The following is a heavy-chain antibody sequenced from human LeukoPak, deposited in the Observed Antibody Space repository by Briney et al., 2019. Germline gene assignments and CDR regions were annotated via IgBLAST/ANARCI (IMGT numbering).Heavy chain of an antibody. V-gene: IGHV4-59*08. CDR3: ARHGTISSESYFDY. Sequence: SETLSLTCSVSGGSVSSYYWSWIRQSPGKGLEWIGYIHNSGRTNYNPSLKSRVTGFVDTSKNQVSLRLSTVTAADTAVYYCARHGTISSESYFDYWGQGALVTVSS. CDR1: GGSVSSYY. CDR2: IHNSGRT. J-gene: IGHJ4*02. D-gene: IGHD1-14*01.